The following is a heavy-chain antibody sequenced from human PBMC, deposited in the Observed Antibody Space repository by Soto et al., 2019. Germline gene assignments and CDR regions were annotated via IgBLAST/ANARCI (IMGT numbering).Heavy chain of an antibody. CDR1: GYSFTSYW. CDR3: ARHWYDSSGYSATAFDI. Sequence: GESLKISCKGSGYSFTSYWIGWVRQMPGKGLEWMGIIYPGDSDTRYSPSFQGQVTISADKSISTAYLQWSSLKASDTAMYYCARHWYDSSGYSATAFDIWGQGTMVTV. CDR2: IYPGDSDT. D-gene: IGHD3-22*01. J-gene: IGHJ3*02. V-gene: IGHV5-51*01.